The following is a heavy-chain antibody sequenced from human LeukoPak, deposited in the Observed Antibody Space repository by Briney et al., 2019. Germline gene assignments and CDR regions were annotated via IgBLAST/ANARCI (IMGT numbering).Heavy chain of an antibody. CDR1: GGSISSSSYY. V-gene: IGHV4-39*07. CDR3: ARLSGSHNWSDP. D-gene: IGHD1-26*01. J-gene: IGHJ5*02. CDR2: IYYSGST. Sequence: SETLSLTCTVSGGSISSSSYYRGWIRQPPGKGLEWIGSIYYSGSTYYNPSLKSRVTISVDTSKNQFSLKLSSVTAADTAVYYCARLSGSHNWSDPWGKETLVTVSS.